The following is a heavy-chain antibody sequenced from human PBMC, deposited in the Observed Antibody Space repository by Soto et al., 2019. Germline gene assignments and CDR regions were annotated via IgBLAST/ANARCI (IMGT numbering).Heavy chain of an antibody. Sequence: GGSLRISCAASEFTFSSYAMSWVRQTPGKGLEWVSGITASGDTTYYADSVKGRFTISRDNSKNTLYLQMSSLRAEDTAIYHCAKGLRLSAPESFDSRCQETPVTI. CDR2: ITASGDTT. D-gene: IGHD2-21*01. CDR3: AKGLRLSAPESFDS. V-gene: IGHV3-23*01. CDR1: EFTFSSYA. J-gene: IGHJ4*02.